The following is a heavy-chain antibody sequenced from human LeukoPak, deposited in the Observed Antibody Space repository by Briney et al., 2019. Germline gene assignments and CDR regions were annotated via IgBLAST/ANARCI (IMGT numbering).Heavy chain of an antibody. CDR3: ARTTSGATFSDYYYYHMDV. V-gene: IGHV3-21*01. Sequence: KPGGSLSLSCAASGFTFISYSMNWVRQAPGKGLEWVSSITSSSTYIHYADSVKGRFTISRDNAKNSLYLQMNSLRAEDTAVYYCARTTSGATFSDYYYYHMDVWGKGTTVTVSS. J-gene: IGHJ6*03. CDR2: ITSSSTYI. CDR1: GFTFISYS. D-gene: IGHD1-26*01.